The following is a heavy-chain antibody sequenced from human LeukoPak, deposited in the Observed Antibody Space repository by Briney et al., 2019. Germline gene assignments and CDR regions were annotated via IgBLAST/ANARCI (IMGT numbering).Heavy chain of an antibody. V-gene: IGHV4-39*01. J-gene: IGHJ4*02. D-gene: IGHD2-21*02. CDR1: GGSISSSSYY. CDR3: ARRAECGGDCYSVFDY. CDR2: IYYSGST. Sequence: PSETLSLTCTVSGGSISSSSYYWGWIRQPPGKGRDWIGSIYYSGSTYYNPSLKSRVTISVDTSKNQFSLKLSSVTAADRAVYYCARRAECGGDCYSVFDYWGQGTLVTVSS.